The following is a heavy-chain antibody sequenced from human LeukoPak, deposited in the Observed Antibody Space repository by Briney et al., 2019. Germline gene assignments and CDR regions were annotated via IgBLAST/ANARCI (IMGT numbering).Heavy chain of an antibody. CDR3: ARVSREWLRLDY. V-gene: IGHV4-61*02. CDR2: IYTSGST. Sequence: SQTLSLTCTVSGGSISSGSYYWSWIRQPAGKGLEWIGRIYTSGSTNYNPSLKSRVTISVDTSKNQFSLKLSSVTAADTAVYYCARVSREWLRLDYWGQGTLVTVSS. CDR1: GGSISSGSYY. J-gene: IGHJ4*02. D-gene: IGHD5-12*01.